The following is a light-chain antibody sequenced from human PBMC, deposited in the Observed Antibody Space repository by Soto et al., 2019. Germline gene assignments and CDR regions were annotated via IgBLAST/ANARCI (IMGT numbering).Light chain of an antibody. CDR3: MQFAVFPRT. Sequence: DVVLTQTPLSSPVTLGQAASISCRSSQSLVYSDGNTYLSWVQQRPGQPPRLLIYQVSNRFSGVPDRFSGSGAGTDFTLKISRVEAEDVGMYYCMQFAVFPRTFGQGTRVEIK. J-gene: IGKJ1*01. CDR1: QSLVYSDGNTY. V-gene: IGKV2-24*01. CDR2: QVS.